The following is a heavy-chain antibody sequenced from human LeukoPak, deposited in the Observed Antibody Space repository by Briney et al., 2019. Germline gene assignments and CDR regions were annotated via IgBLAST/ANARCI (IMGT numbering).Heavy chain of an antibody. CDR2: MNPNSGGT. V-gene: IGHV1-2*02. CDR3: ARGRYSAGDNWFDP. J-gene: IGHJ5*02. Sequence: ASVKVSCKASGYTFTGYCMHWVRQAPGQGLEWMGWMNPNSGGTNYAQKFQGRVTMTRDTSISTAYMELSRLRSDDTAVYYCARGRYSAGDNWFDPWGQGTLVTVSS. CDR1: GYTFTGYC. D-gene: IGHD3-9*01.